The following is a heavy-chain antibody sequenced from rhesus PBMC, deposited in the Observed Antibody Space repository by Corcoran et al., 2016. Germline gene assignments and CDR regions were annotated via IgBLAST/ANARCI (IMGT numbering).Heavy chain of an antibody. Sequence: QVQLQESGPGLVKPSETLSLTCAVSGYSISSGHGWGGIRQPPGKGREWIGHIYGGSSTNYNPSLKSRVTLSVDTSKNQLSLKLSSVTAADTAVYYCASGSHCSGGVCYRYWGQGVLVTVSS. CDR1: GYSISSGHG. J-gene: IGHJ4*01. CDR3: ASGSHCSGGVCYRY. D-gene: IGHD2-39*02. CDR2: IYGGSST. V-gene: IGHV4-127*01.